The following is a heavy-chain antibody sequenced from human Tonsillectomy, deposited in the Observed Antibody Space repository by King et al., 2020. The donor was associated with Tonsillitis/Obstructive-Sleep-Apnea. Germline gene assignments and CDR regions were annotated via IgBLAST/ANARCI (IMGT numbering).Heavy chain of an antibody. Sequence: VQLVESGAEVKKPGASVKVSCKASGYTFTSYGISWVRQAPGQGLEWMGWISAYNGNTNYAQKLQGRVTMTTDTSTSTAYMELRSLSSDDTAVYYCARDVPFGDYYYYYYMDVWGKGTTVTVSS. CDR1: GYTFTSYG. CDR2: ISAYNGNT. D-gene: IGHD3-3*01. CDR3: ARDVPFGDYYYYYYMDV. V-gene: IGHV1-18*01. J-gene: IGHJ6*03.